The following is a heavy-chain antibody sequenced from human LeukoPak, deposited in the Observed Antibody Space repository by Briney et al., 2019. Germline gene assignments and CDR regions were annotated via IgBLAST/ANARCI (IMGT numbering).Heavy chain of an antibody. Sequence: PGGSLRLSCAASGFTFSNAWMSWVRQAPGKGLEWVGRIKRKTDDGTKDYAAPVRGRFTISRDDSKNTLYLQMNSLKTEDTAVYYCARDHGYSYGNTFDYWGQGTLVTVSS. CDR1: GFTFSNAW. D-gene: IGHD5-18*01. V-gene: IGHV3-15*01. J-gene: IGHJ4*02. CDR2: IKRKTDDGTK. CDR3: ARDHGYSYGNTFDY.